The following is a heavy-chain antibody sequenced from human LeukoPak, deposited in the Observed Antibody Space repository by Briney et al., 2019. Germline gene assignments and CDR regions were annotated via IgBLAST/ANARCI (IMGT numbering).Heavy chain of an antibody. J-gene: IGHJ5*02. CDR3: ARQGSSPNWFDP. D-gene: IGHD1-26*01. Sequence: SETLSLTCTVSGDSISGGAFYWGWVRQSPGKGLEWIGSMFYSGSTHFNPSLESRITMSLDTSKNQFSLRLSLMTAADTGVYYCARQGSSPNWFDPWGQGTLVTASS. CDR2: MFYSGST. V-gene: IGHV4-39*01. CDR1: GDSISGGAFY.